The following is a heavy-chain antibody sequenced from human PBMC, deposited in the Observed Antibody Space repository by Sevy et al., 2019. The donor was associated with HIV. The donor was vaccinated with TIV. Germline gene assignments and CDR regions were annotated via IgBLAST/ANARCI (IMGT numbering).Heavy chain of an antibody. CDR3: VRAVAAHDSF. D-gene: IGHD6-13*01. Sequence: GESLKISCAASGFSLNTYWMSWVRQTPGKGLEWVANVKQDGSVKYHVDSVKGRFTISRDNARNLVYLQMNSLRVEDTALYYCVRAVAAHDSFWGQGTLVTVSS. CDR2: VKQDGSVK. J-gene: IGHJ4*02. V-gene: IGHV3-7*01. CDR1: GFSLNTYW.